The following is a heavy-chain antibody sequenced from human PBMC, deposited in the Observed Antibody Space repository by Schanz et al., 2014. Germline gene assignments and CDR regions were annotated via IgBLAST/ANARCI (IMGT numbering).Heavy chain of an antibody. CDR1: GFTFSSYA. V-gene: IGHV3-23*04. CDR2: ISSGGGST. CDR3: AKGRFGELSAFDS. Sequence: EVQLVESGGGLVQPGGSLRLSCAASGFTFSSYAMSWVRQAPGKGLEWVSSISSGGGSTYYADSVKGRFTISRDNSKNTLYLQMNSLRAEDTAVYYCAKGRFGELSAFDSWGQGTMVTVSS. D-gene: IGHD3-10*01. J-gene: IGHJ3*02.